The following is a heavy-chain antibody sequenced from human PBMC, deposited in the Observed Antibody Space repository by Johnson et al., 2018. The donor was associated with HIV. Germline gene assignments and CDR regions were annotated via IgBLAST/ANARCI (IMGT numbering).Heavy chain of an antibody. V-gene: IGHV3-48*01. J-gene: IGHJ3*01. D-gene: IGHD3-16*01. CDR3: ARAKYGGAFDV. CDR2: ISSSGSTI. CDR1: GFTFDDSA. Sequence: EVQLVESGGGLLQPGGSLRLSCEASGFTFDDSALTWVRQAPGKGLEWVSYISSSGSTIYYADSVKGRFTISRDNSKNTLYLQMNSRRAEDTAVYYCARAKYGGAFDVWGQGTMVSVSS.